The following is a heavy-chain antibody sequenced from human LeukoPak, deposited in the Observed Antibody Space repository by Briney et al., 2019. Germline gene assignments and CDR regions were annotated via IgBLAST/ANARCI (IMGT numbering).Heavy chain of an antibody. CDR3: ARHVASITGVRGVIPGRFDP. CDR2: TYYSGST. V-gene: IGHV4-39*01. D-gene: IGHD3-10*01. Sequence: PSETMSLTCTVSAGSISSSSYYWGWIRQPPGKGLEWIASTYYSGSTYYNPSLKTPVTMSVDTSRNQVSLKLSSVTAADTAVYYCARHVASITGVRGVIPGRFDPWGQGTLVTVSS. CDR1: AGSISSSSYY. J-gene: IGHJ5*02.